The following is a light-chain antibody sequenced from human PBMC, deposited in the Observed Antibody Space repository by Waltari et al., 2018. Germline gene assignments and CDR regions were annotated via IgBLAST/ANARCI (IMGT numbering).Light chain of an antibody. CDR3: CSFAGTYEVV. J-gene: IGLJ2*01. Sequence: QSALTQPRPVSGSPGQSVTISCTGTSSDVGAYNYVPWYQQRPGKAPKLIIFDVSERPSGVPHRFSGSKSGNTASLTISGLQAEDEADYYCCSFAGTYEVVFGGGTKLTVL. V-gene: IGLV2-11*01. CDR1: SSDVGAYNY. CDR2: DVS.